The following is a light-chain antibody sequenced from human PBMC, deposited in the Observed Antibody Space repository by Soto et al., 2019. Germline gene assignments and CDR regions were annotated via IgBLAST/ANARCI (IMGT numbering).Light chain of an antibody. CDR3: QQSYSTPWT. CDR1: QSISSY. J-gene: IGKJ1*01. V-gene: IGKV1-39*01. CDR2: AAS. Sequence: DIQMTQSPSSLSASVGDRVTITCRASQSISSYLNWYQQKPGKAPKLLIYAASSLQSGVPSSFSGSGSGTDFTLTISSLQPEDFATYYCQQSYSTPWTFCQGTKVEIK.